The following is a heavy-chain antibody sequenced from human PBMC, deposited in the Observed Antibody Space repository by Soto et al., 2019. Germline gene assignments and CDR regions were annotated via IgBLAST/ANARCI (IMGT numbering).Heavy chain of an antibody. CDR2: ISGSGGST. J-gene: IGHJ3*02. CDR3: AKDYDSSGYRPDAFDI. V-gene: IGHV3-23*01. Sequence: PGGSVRLSCAASGFTFSSYAMSWVRQAPGKGLEWVSAISGSGGSTYYADSVKGRFTISRDNSKNTLYLQMNSLRAEDTAVYYCAKDYDSSGYRPDAFDIWGQGTMVTVSS. D-gene: IGHD3-22*01. CDR1: GFTFSSYA.